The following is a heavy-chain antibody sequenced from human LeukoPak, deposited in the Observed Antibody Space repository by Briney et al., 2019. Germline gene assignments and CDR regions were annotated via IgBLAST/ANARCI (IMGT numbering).Heavy chain of an antibody. V-gene: IGHV3-53*01. CDR1: GFTVSSNY. J-gene: IGHJ4*02. Sequence: GGSLRLSCVASGFTVSSNYMSWVRQAPGKGLEWVSVIYSGGSTYYADSVKGRFTISRDNSKNTLYLQMNSLRAEDTAVYYCASLTTVEDYWGQGTLVTVSS. CDR2: IYSGGST. CDR3: ASLTTVEDY. D-gene: IGHD4-23*01.